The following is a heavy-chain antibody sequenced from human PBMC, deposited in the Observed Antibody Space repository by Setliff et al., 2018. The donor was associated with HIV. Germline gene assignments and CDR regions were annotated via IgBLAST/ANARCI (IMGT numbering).Heavy chain of an antibody. V-gene: IGHV1-69*10. D-gene: IGHD3-22*01. J-gene: IGHJ1*01. CDR1: GGTFSRYP. CDR2: IIPFLGIA. CDR3: ARTQYDRVEENFQY. Sequence: SVKVSCKASGGTFSRYPISWVRQAPGQGLEWMGGIIPFLGIANNAQKFQGRLTITADKSTSTAYMELSSLRSDDTAVYYCARTQYDRVEENFQYWGQGTLVTVSS.